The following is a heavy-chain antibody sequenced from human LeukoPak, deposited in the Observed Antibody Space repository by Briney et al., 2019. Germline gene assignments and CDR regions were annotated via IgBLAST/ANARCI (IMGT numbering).Heavy chain of an antibody. J-gene: IGHJ4*02. D-gene: IGHD5-18*01. V-gene: IGHV4-39*01. Sequence: SETLSLTCTVSGGSLSSSSYYWGWIRQPPGKGLEWIGSIYYSGSTYYNPSLKSRVTISVDTSKNQFSLKLSSVTAADTAVYYCASSVDTAWDYWGQGTLVTVSS. CDR1: GGSLSSSSYY. CDR2: IYYSGST. CDR3: ASSVDTAWDY.